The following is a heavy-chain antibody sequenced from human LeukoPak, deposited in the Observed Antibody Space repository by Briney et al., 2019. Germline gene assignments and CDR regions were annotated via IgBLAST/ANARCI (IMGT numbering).Heavy chain of an antibody. V-gene: IGHV3-11*05. D-gene: IGHD5/OR15-5a*01. CDR1: GFTFSDYY. CDR3: ARELVFTTFFYYYGMDV. J-gene: IGHJ6*02. Sequence: KPGGSLRHSCAASGFTFSDYYMSWLRQAPGKGLEWVSYFSSSSSYTNYADSVKGRFTISRDNVKNSLYLQMNSLRAEDTAVYYCARELVFTTFFYYYGMDVWGQGTTVIVSS. CDR2: FSSSSSYT.